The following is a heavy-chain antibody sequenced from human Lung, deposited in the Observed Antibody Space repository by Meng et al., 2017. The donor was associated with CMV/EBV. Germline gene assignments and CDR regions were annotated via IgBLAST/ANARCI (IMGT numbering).Heavy chain of an antibody. J-gene: IGHJ4*02. CDR1: GFTFSSSA. CDR3: AKDLYYSFDY. V-gene: IGHV3-30*02. D-gene: IGHD2-8*01. CDR2: IAHDGSAK. Sequence: VGSGGGVVQPGGSLRPSCAASGFTFSSSAMHWVRQPPGKGLEWVSFIAHDGSAKTYTDSVKGRFTISRDDSENTVYLEMNSLRVEDTAVYYCAKDLYYSFDYWGQGTLVTVSS.